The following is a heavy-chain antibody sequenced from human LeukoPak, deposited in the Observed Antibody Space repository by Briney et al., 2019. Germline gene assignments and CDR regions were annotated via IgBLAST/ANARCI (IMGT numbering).Heavy chain of an antibody. J-gene: IGHJ4*02. Sequence: GGSLRLSCAVSGFTFSSYSMNWVRQAPGKGLEWVSSISSSSSYIYYADSVKGRFTISRDNSKNTLYLQMNSLRAEDTAVYYCAKDLRAFGSGSFYRIFDYWGQGTLVTVSS. CDR2: ISSSSSYI. CDR3: AKDLRAFGSGSFYRIFDY. CDR1: GFTFSSYS. V-gene: IGHV3-21*01. D-gene: IGHD3-10*01.